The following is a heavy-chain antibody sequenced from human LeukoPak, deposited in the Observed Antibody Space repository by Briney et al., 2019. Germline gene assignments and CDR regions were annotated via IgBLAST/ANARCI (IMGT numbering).Heavy chain of an antibody. J-gene: IGHJ4*02. CDR2: ISSSSSYI. CDR3: ARDDSKSPMAYYDSSGYPAY. V-gene: IGHV3-21*01. CDR1: GFTFSSYW. Sequence: PGGSLRLSCVASGFTFSSYWMNWVRQAPGKGLEWVSSISSSSSYIYYADSVKDRFTISRDNAKNSLYLQMNSLRAEDTAVYYCARDDSKSPMAYYDSSGYPAYWGQGTLVTVSS. D-gene: IGHD3-22*01.